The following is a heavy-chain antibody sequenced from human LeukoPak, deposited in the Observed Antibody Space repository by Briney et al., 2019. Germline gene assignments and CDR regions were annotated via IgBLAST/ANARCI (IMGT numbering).Heavy chain of an antibody. Sequence: ASVKVSCKTPGYSENFYGITWVRQVAGQGLEWMGWISAYNGNTNYAQKLQGRVTMTTDTSTSTAYMELRSLRSDDTAVYYCARDYPATEGSFDYWGQGTLVTVSS. D-gene: IGHD2-15*01. CDR2: ISAYNGNT. CDR3: ARDYPATEGSFDY. CDR1: GYSENFYG. J-gene: IGHJ4*02. V-gene: IGHV1-18*01.